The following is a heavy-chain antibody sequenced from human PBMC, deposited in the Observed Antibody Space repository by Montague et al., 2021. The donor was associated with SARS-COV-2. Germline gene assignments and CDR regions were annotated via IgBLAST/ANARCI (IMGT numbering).Heavy chain of an antibody. J-gene: IGHJ5*02. CDR3: ARLEWFGDLDWFDP. CDR1: GDSISSYF. Sequence: SETLSLTCTVSGDSISSYFWSWIRQPAGKGLEWIGRIYITGTSQYNSNYNPSLKSRVTMSVDTSKNHFSLKLTSVTAADTAVYFCARLEWFGDLDWFDPWGQGTLVTVSS. CDR2: IYITGTSQYNS. D-gene: IGHD3-10*01. V-gene: IGHV4-4*07.